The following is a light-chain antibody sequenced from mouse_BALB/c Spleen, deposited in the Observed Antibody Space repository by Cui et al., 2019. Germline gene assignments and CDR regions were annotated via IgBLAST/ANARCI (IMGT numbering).Light chain of an antibody. CDR2: LTS. Sequence: QIVLTQSPALMSASPGEKVTMTCSASSSVSYMDWYQQKPRSSPKPWIYLTSNLASGVPARFSGSGSGTSYSLTISSMEAEDAATYYCQQWSSNPPTFGGGTKLEIK. CDR1: SSVSY. V-gene: IGKV4-68*01. CDR3: QQWSSNPPT. J-gene: IGKJ2*01.